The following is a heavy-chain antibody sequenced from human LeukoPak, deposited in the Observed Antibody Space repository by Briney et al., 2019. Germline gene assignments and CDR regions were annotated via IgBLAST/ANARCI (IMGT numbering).Heavy chain of an antibody. V-gene: IGHV4-39*07. CDR3: ARLGNAAVANPPH. J-gene: IGHJ1*01. CDR2: IYYSGST. D-gene: IGHD6-19*01. CDR1: GGSISSSSYY. Sequence: SETLSLTCTVSGGSISSSSYYWGWIRQPPGKGLEWIGSIYYSGSTYYNPSLKSRVTISIDMSKSQFSLKLSSVTAADTAVYYCARLGNAAVANPPHWGQGTLVTVSS.